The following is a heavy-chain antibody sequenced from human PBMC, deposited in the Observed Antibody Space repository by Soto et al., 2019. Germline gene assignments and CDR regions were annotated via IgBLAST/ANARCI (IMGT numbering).Heavy chain of an antibody. J-gene: IGHJ5*02. CDR1: GGSISSSNW. Sequence: SETLSLTCAVSGGSISSSNWWSWVRQPPGKGLEWIGEIYHSGSTNYNPSLKSRVTISVDKSKNQFSLKLSSVTAADTAIYYCATRITVFGLLIPPFDPWGQGTQVTVSS. D-gene: IGHD3-3*01. CDR2: IYHSGST. V-gene: IGHV4-4*02. CDR3: ATRITVFGLLIPPFDP.